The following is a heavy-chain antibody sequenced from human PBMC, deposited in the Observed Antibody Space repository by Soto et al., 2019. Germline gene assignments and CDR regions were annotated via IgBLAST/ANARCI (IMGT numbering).Heavy chain of an antibody. V-gene: IGHV1-2*04. CDR3: ARGPGYYDFWSGCYSYNWFDP. Sequence: VASVKVSCKASGYTFTGYYMHWVRQAPGQGLEWMGWINPNSGGTNYAQKFQGWVTMTRDTSISTAYMELSRLRSDDTAVYYCARGPGYYDFWSGCYSYNWFDPWGQGTLVTVSS. J-gene: IGHJ5*02. D-gene: IGHD3-3*01. CDR1: GYTFTGYY. CDR2: INPNSGGT.